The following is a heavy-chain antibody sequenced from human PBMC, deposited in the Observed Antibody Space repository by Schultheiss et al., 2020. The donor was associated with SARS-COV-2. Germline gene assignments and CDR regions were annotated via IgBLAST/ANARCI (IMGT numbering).Heavy chain of an antibody. CDR1: GHTFTAYY. CDR2: ITPGGGDA. CDR3: ARFPRHAPHHNYCSGAACHNIYTYGLDV. J-gene: IGHJ6*02. D-gene: IGHD2-15*01. Sequence: GESLKISCKASGHTFTAYYIHWVRQAPGQGLEWMAMITPGGGDAKYAADFRGRVTVTSDTSTATVYMHLSGLRSEDTGVYYCARFPRHAPHHNYCSGAACHNIYTYGLDVWGQGTTVTVSS. V-gene: IGHV1-46*01.